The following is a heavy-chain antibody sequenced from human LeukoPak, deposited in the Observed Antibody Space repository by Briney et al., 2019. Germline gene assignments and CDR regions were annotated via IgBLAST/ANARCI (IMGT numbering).Heavy chain of an antibody. J-gene: IGHJ4*02. D-gene: IGHD2-2*01. CDR3: ARSNIVVVPAASLDY. Sequence: GRSLRLSCAASGFTFSSYAMHWVRQAPGKGLEWVAVISYDGSNKYYADSVKGRFTISRDNSKNTLYLQMNSLRAEDTAVYYCARSNIVVVPAASLDYWGQGTLVTVSS. V-gene: IGHV3-30-3*01. CDR2: ISYDGSNK. CDR1: GFTFSSYA.